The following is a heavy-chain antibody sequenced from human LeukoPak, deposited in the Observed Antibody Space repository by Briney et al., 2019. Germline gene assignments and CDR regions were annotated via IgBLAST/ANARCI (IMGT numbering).Heavy chain of an antibody. CDR1: GFTFSSYS. V-gene: IGHV3-21*01. J-gene: IGHJ6*02. CDR3: ARDQQLVNYYGMDV. Sequence: PGGSLRLSCAASGFTFSSYSMNWVRQAPGKGLEWVSSISSSSSYIYYADSVKGRFTISRDNAKNSLYLQMNSLRAEDTAVYYCARDQQLVNYYGMDVWGQGTTVTVSS. D-gene: IGHD6-13*01. CDR2: ISSSSSYI.